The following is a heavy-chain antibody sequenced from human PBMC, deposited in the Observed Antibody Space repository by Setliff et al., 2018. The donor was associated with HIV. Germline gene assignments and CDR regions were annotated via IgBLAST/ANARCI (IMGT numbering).Heavy chain of an antibody. D-gene: IGHD1-7*01. Sequence: SETLSLTCTVSGGSISSGGYYWSWIRQHLGKGLEWIGYIYYSGSTYFNPSLKSRVTISLDTSKNQFSLKVSSMTAADTAVYYCARNSKNWNYPVEYYDYYMDVWGTGTTVTVSS. CDR3: ARNSKNWNYPVEYYDYYMDV. J-gene: IGHJ6*03. CDR2: IYYSGST. V-gene: IGHV4-31*03. CDR1: GGSISSGGYY.